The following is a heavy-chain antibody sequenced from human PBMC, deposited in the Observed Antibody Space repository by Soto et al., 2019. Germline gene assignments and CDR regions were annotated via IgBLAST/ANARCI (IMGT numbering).Heavy chain of an antibody. Sequence: EVQLLESGGGLVQPGGSLRLSCAASGFTFSSYAMSWVRQAPGKGLEWVSAISGSGGRTYYADSLKGRFTISRDNSKNALYLQMNSLIAEDTDVYSCANSMNWFYHWGPGTLVTVSS. CDR1: GFTFSSYA. CDR3: ANSMNWFYH. J-gene: IGHJ5*02. V-gene: IGHV3-23*01. CDR2: ISGSGGRT.